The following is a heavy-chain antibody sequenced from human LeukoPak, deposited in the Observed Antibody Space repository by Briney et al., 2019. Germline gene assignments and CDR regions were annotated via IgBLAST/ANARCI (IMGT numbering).Heavy chain of an antibody. D-gene: IGHD1-1*01. CDR2: MSNSGSYI. Sequence: GGSLRLSCAASGFSFSSHSMNWVRQAPGKGLEWVSSMSNSGSYIFYADSVKGRFTISRDNAKNSLYLQMNGLRAEDTAVYYCARDVTTDYWGQGTLVTVSS. CDR3: ARDVTTDY. J-gene: IGHJ4*02. V-gene: IGHV3-21*06. CDR1: GFSFSSHS.